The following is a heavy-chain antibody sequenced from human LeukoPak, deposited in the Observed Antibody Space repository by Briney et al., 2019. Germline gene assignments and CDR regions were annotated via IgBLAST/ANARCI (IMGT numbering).Heavy chain of an antibody. CDR1: GFTFSSYA. J-gene: IGHJ6*02. CDR2: ISGSGGST. Sequence: TGGSLRLSCAASGFTFSSYAMSWVRQAPGKGLEWVSAISGSGGSTYYADSVKGRFTISRGSSRNTLFLQMNSLGAEDTAVYYCAKGMTFQYYYSMDVWGQGTSVTVSS. D-gene: IGHD2/OR15-2a*01. V-gene: IGHV3-23*01. CDR3: AKGMTFQYYYSMDV.